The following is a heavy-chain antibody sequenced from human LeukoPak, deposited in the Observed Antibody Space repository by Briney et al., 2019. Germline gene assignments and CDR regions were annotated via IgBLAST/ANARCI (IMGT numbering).Heavy chain of an antibody. J-gene: IGHJ4*02. D-gene: IGHD3-22*01. V-gene: IGHV3-23*01. CDR2: ISTSGGGI. CDR3: AKDGFDYYDSSGYYYFDY. Sequence: GGSLRLSCAASGFTFSNYAMSWVRQAPGKGLEWVSGISTSGGGIYYADSVKGRFTISRGNSKNTLYLQMHSLRAEDTAVYYCAKDGFDYYDSSGYYYFDYWGQGTLVTVSS. CDR1: GFTFSNYA.